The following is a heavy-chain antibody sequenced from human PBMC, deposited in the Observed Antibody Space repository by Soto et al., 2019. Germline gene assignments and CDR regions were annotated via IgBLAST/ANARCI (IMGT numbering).Heavy chain of an antibody. Sequence: GESLKISCKGSGYSFTSYWIGWVRQMPGKGLEWMGIIYPGDSDTRYSPSFQGQVTISADKSISTAYLQWSSLKASDTAMYYCARAGPGQGVEYYDSSGPPWPLADWGQGTLVPGAS. V-gene: IGHV5-51*01. CDR3: ARAGPGQGVEYYDSSGPPWPLAD. D-gene: IGHD3-22*01. CDR2: IYPGDSDT. CDR1: GYSFTSYW. J-gene: IGHJ1*01.